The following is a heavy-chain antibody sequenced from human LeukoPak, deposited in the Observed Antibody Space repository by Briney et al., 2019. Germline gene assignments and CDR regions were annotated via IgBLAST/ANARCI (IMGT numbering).Heavy chain of an antibody. CDR2: INPNSGGT. J-gene: IGHJ6*03. Sequence: ASVKVSCKASGYTFTGYYMHWVRQAPGQGLEWMGWINPNSGGTNYAQKFQGRVTMTRDTSISTAYMELSRLRSDDTAVYYCARDPTRSGSYYSGYYYYYYMDVWGKGTTVTVSS. CDR3: ARDPTRSGSYYSGYYYYYYMDV. V-gene: IGHV1-2*02. CDR1: GYTFTGYY. D-gene: IGHD3-10*01.